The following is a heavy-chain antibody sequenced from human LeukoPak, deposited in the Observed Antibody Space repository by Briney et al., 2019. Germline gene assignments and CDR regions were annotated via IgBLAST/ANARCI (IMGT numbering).Heavy chain of an antibody. D-gene: IGHD5-18*01. Sequence: ASVRVSCKASGYTFTGYYIHWVRQAPGQGLEWMGWINPLSGGTTYGQKFQGRVTMTRDTTISTVYMDLSRQRSDDTAVYYCARGAGGYSYGFDYWGQGTLVTVSS. CDR1: GYTFTGYY. J-gene: IGHJ4*02. V-gene: IGHV1-2*02. CDR3: ARGAGGYSYGFDY. CDR2: INPLSGGT.